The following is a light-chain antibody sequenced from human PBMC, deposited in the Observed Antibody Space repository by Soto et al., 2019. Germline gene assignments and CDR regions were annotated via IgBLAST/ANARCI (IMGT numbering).Light chain of an antibody. CDR3: SSFTSNRIYV. CDR1: HNDIGTYDY. J-gene: IGLJ1*01. Sequence: QSALSQPTSVSGSPGQSITISCTVNHNDIGTYDYVSWYQQHPGRAPRLLIHGVTTRPSGISGRFSASKSGLTASLTISGLQPEDEADYYCSSFTSNRIYVFGPGTKATVL. CDR2: GVT. V-gene: IGLV2-14*03.